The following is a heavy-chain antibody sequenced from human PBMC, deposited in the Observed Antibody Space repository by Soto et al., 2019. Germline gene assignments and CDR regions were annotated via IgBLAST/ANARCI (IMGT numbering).Heavy chain of an antibody. V-gene: IGHV3-23*01. Sequence: EVQLLESGGGLVQPGGSLRLSCAASGFTFSSYAMTWVRQAPGKGLEWVSAISSSGGSTYYADSVKGRFTISRDNSKNTLYVQMNSLRADDTAVYYCAKAYGDYLSDFDYWGQGTLVTVSS. J-gene: IGHJ4*02. CDR3: AKAYGDYLSDFDY. D-gene: IGHD4-17*01. CDR1: GFTFSSYA. CDR2: ISSSGGST.